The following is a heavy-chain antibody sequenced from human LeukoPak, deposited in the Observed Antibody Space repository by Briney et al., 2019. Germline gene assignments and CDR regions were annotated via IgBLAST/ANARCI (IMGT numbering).Heavy chain of an antibody. CDR1: GGSISSSSYY. D-gene: IGHD3-3*01. V-gene: IGHV4-39*01. Sequence: SETLSLTCTVSGGSISSSSYYWGWIRQPPGKGLEWIGSIYYSGSTYYNPSLKSRVTISVDTSKNQFSLKLSSVTAADTAVYYCARSTIFGVTFDYWGQGTLVTVSS. J-gene: IGHJ4*02. CDR3: ARSTIFGVTFDY. CDR2: IYYSGST.